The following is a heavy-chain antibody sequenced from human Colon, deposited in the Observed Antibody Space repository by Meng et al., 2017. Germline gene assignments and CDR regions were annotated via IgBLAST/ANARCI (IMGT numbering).Heavy chain of an antibody. J-gene: IGHJ4*02. D-gene: IGHD5-18*01. V-gene: IGHV4-34*02. CDR3: ARGMDKAKTGY. CDR2: IQPTGST. CDR1: GGSLRDYY. Sequence: QVQVQQWGGGLLKPSETLSLTCAVYGGSLRDYYWSWVRQPPGKGLEWIGEIQPTGSTSCNPSLKSRVSISVDTSKNQFSLKVSSVTAADTAMYYCARGMDKAKTGYWGQGTLVTVSS.